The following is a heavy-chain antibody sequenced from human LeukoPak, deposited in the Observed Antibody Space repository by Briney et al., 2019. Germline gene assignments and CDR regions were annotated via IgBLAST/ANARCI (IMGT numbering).Heavy chain of an antibody. CDR2: INQSGNT. D-gene: IGHD3-9*01. J-gene: IGHJ4*02. CDR1: GGSFSGYQ. Sequence: SETLSLTCGDNGGSFSGYQWNWIRQSPGKGLEWIGEINQSGNTNYNPSLKSRVTISVDTSKNQFSLKLSSVTAADTAVYYCARHDNVLRYFDWLLPYYFDYWGQGTLVTVSS. CDR3: ARHDNVLRYFDWLLPYYFDY. V-gene: IGHV4-34*01.